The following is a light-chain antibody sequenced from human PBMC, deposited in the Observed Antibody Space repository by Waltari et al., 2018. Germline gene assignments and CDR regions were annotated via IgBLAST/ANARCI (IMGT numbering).Light chain of an antibody. CDR3: QQYYSTPPT. CDR1: QTVLYTSNNRSY. Sequence: IVMTQSPDPLAVSLGERANINCKSSQTVLYTSNNRSYLTWFQQQPGQPPKLLIYWASTRESWVPDRFSGSGSGTDFTLTITGLQAEDVAVYYCQQYYSTPPTFGQGTKVEVK. V-gene: IGKV4-1*01. CDR2: WAS. J-gene: IGKJ1*01.